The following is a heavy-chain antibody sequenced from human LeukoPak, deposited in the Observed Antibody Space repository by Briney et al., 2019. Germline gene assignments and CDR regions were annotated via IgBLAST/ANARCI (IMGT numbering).Heavy chain of an antibody. D-gene: IGHD5-12*01. J-gene: IGHJ4*02. CDR2: INQDGSEK. Sequence: QTGGSLRLSCAASGFIFSSYWMTWVRQAPGKGLEWVANINQDGSEKYYVDSVKGRFTISRDNAKNSLYLQMNSLRAEDTAVYYCANLGTVATTIAMGNCWGQGTLVTVSS. CDR1: GFIFSSYW. CDR3: ANLGTVATTIAMGNC. V-gene: IGHV3-7*01.